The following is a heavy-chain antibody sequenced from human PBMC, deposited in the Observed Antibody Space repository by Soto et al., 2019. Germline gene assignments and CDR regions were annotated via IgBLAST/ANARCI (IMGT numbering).Heavy chain of an antibody. V-gene: IGHV1-24*01. CDR3: ATDEYSSSGYYGMDV. CDR1: GYTLTELS. CDR2: FDPEDGET. D-gene: IGHD6-6*01. Sequence: ASVKVSCKVSGYTLTELSMHWVREAPGKGLEWMGGFDPEDGETIYAQKFQGRVTMTEDTSTDTAYMELSSLRSEDTAVYYCATDEYSSSGYYGMDVWGQGTTVTVSS. J-gene: IGHJ6*02.